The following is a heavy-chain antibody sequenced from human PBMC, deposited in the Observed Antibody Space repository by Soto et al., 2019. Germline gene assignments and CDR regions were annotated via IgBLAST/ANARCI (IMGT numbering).Heavy chain of an antibody. J-gene: IGHJ5*02. D-gene: IGHD3-10*01. Sequence: SETLSLTCAVSGDSISSGYYWAWIRQPPGKGLEWIGSIYHSGTTYYNPSLKSRVTISVDTSENQFALKLSSVTAADSAVYYCARNVTLVRGVIRYNWFDPWGQGTLVTVSS. CDR2: IYHSGTT. V-gene: IGHV4-38-2*01. CDR3: ARNVTLVRGVIRYNWFDP. CDR1: GDSISSGYY.